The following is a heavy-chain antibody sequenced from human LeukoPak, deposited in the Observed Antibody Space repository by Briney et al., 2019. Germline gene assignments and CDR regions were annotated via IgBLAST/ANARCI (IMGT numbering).Heavy chain of an antibody. CDR3: GYYDSSGYYWFDP. D-gene: IGHD3-22*01. CDR2: INHSGST. V-gene: IGHV4-34*01. Sequence: SETLSLTCAVYGGSFSGYYWSWIRQPPGKGLEWIGEINHSGSTNYNPSLKSRVTISVDTSKNPFSLKLSSVTAADTAVYSCGYYDSSGYYWFDPWGQGTLVTVSS. CDR1: GGSFSGYY. J-gene: IGHJ5*02.